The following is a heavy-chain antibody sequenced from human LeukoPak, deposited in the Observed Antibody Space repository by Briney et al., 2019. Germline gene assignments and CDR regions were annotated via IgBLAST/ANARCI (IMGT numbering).Heavy chain of an antibody. CDR2: INPNSGGT. CDR3: ARDLYYYGSGKPDPLGMDV. Sequence: ASVTVSCEASGYTFTGYYMHWVRQAPGQGLEWMGWINPNSGGTNYAQKFQGRVTMTRDTSISTAYMELSRLRSDDTAVYYCARDLYYYGSGKPDPLGMDVWGQGTTVTVSS. D-gene: IGHD3-10*01. CDR1: GYTFTGYY. J-gene: IGHJ6*02. V-gene: IGHV1-2*02.